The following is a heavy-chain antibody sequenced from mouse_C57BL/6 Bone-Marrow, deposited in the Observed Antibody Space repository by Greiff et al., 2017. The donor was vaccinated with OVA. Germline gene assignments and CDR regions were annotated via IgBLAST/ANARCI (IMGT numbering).Heavy chain of an antibody. CDR2: ISDGGSYT. Sequence: EVKVVESGGGLVKPGGSLKLSCAASGFTFSSYAMSWVRQTPEKRLEWVATISDGGSYTYYPDNVKGRFTISRDNAKNNLYLQMSHLKSEDTAMYYCAAGYDGFWFAYWGQGTLVTVSA. CDR1: GFTFSSYA. V-gene: IGHV5-4*03. CDR3: AAGYDGFWFAY. D-gene: IGHD2-3*01. J-gene: IGHJ3*01.